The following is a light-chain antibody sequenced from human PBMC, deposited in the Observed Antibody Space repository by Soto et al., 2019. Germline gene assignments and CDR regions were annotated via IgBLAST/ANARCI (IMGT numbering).Light chain of an antibody. CDR3: SQYGSSVYT. Sequence: EIVLTQSPGTLSLSPGERATLSCRASQSVSSSNLAWYQQRRGQAPRLLIYGASTRATGIPDRFSGSGSGTDFTLTISRLEPEDFAVYYGSQYGSSVYTFGQGTKLEIK. V-gene: IGKV3-20*01. J-gene: IGKJ2*01. CDR1: QSVSSSN. CDR2: GAS.